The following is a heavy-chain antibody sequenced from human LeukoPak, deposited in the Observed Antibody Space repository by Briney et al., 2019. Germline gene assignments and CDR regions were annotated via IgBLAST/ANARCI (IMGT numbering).Heavy chain of an antibody. V-gene: IGHV3-66*01. CDR2: IYSGGST. J-gene: IGHJ4*02. CDR3: ARVGIGGYSYGYFDY. Sequence: GGSLRLSCAASGFTASSNYMSWVRQAPGKGLEWVSVIYSGGSTYYADSVKGRFTISRDNSKNTLYLQMNSLRAEDTAVYYCARVGIGGYSYGYFDYWGQETLVTVSS. CDR1: GFTASSNY. D-gene: IGHD5-18*01.